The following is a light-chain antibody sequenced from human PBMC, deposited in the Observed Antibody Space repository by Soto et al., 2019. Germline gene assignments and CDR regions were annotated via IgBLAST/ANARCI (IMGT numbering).Light chain of an antibody. V-gene: IGKV1-27*01. CDR3: QEYNSAPLT. J-gene: IGKJ4*01. Sequence: DVQITQSPSSLSASVGDRVTITCRASQGIAPYLAWFQQKPGKVPKLLIYATSTLQSGVPSRFSGSGSGPDFTLTISSLQPEDVATYYCQEYNSAPLTFGGGTKVEIK. CDR1: QGIAPY. CDR2: ATS.